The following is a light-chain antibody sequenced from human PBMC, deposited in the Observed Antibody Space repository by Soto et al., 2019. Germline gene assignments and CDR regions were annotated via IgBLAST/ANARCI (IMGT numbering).Light chain of an antibody. CDR1: QNIRNL. CDR3: QQSYTPPRT. CDR2: DAS. J-gene: IGKJ1*01. Sequence: DIQLTQSPSTLSAAVGDSVTITCRASQNIRNLLAWYQQKPGKAPKPLIYDASTLKTGVPSRFSGSGSGTDFTLTISSLQPEDFATYYCQQSYTPPRTFGQGTTVEIE. V-gene: IGKV1-39*01.